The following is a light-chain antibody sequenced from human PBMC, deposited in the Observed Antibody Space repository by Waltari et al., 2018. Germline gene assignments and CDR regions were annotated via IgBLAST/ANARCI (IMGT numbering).Light chain of an antibody. V-gene: IGKV3-20*01. Sequence: EIVLTQSPGTLSLSPGERATLSCRASQIVTSNSLAWYQQKPGQAPGLIIDDSVNRAAGIPDRFSGSGSGTVFTLTIIRLEPEDFAVYYCQQYGSSPRTFGQGTKVEL. CDR3: QQYGSSPRT. CDR2: DSV. CDR1: QIVTSNS. J-gene: IGKJ1*01.